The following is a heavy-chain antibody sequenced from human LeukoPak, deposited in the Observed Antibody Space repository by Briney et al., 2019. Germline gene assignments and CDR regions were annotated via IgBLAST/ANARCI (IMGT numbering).Heavy chain of an antibody. J-gene: IGHJ4*02. D-gene: IGHD6-19*01. CDR2: IYTSGST. Sequence: SETLSLTCTVSGGSISSYYWSWIRQPAGKGLEWIGRIYTSGSTNYNPSLKSRVTMSVDTSKNQFSLKLSSVTAADTAVYYCARGKVVAGTPGQNSWDSWGQGTLVTVSS. V-gene: IGHV4-4*07. CDR3: ARGKVVAGTPGQNSWDS. CDR1: GGSISSYY.